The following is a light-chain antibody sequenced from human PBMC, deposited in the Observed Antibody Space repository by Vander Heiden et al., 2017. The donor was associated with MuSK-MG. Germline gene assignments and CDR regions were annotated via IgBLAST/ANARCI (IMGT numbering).Light chain of an antibody. J-gene: IGKJ1*01. CDR1: QRVRSSY. V-gene: IGKV3-20*01. CDR2: DAS. CDR3: QQYGSSPRT. Sequence: EIALPQPPGLLSLSPGERATLSCRASQRVRSSYLVWYQQKPGQAPRLLIYDASSRAPGIPDRLSGSGSATDFTLTISRLEPEDFAVYYCQQYGSSPRTFGQGTKVEIK.